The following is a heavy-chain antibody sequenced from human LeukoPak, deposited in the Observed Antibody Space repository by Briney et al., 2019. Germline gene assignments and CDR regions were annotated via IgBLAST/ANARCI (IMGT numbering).Heavy chain of an antibody. CDR1: GFTFSGYW. CDR2: IKSDGSIT. J-gene: IGHJ5*02. CDR3: ARSDWFDP. Sequence: GGSLRPSCAASGFTFSGYWMHWVRQAPGKGLVWVSRIKSDGSITSYADSVKGRVTISRDNAKNTLYLQMNSLRAEDTAVYYCARSDWFDPWGQGTLVIVSS. D-gene: IGHD2-21*01. V-gene: IGHV3-74*01.